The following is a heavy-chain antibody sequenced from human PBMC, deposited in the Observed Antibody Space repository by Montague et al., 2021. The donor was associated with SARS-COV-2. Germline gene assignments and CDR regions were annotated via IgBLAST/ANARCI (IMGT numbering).Heavy chain of an antibody. Sequence: RRLSSAASGFPFTSYSMSLFRQAPGAGLEWVSFISTSSDIIIYRDSVKGRFTISRDNAKNSVYLQMNSLRDEDTALYYCARGRGSYIDYWGQGTLVSVSS. CDR3: ARGRGSYIDY. V-gene: IGHV3-48*02. D-gene: IGHD1-26*01. CDR1: GFPFTSYS. J-gene: IGHJ4*02. CDR2: ISTSSDII.